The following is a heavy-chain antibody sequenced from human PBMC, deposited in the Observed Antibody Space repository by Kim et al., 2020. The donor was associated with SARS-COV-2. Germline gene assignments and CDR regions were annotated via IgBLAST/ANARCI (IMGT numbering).Heavy chain of an antibody. J-gene: IGHJ5*02. V-gene: IGHV5-10-1*01. CDR3: ARHGGGSCYAGLCPSSDP. CDR1: GYSFTSYW. D-gene: IGHD2-15*01. Sequence: GESLKISCKGSGYSFTSYWISWVRQMPGKGLEWMGRIDPSDSYTNYSPSFQGHVTISADKSISTAYLQWSSLKASDTAMYYCARHGGGSCYAGLCPSSDPWGQGTLVTFSS. CDR2: IDPSDSYT.